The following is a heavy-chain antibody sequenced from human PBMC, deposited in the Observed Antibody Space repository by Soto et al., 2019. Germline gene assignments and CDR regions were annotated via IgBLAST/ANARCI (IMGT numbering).Heavy chain of an antibody. CDR3: AKDAYENIGWYFDY. CDR2: MNPNTGHT. Sequence: GASVKVSCKASGYTFSSHDINWMRQATGQGLEWMGWMNPNTGHTNYAQKFQGWVTMTRDTSISTAYMELSRLRSDDTAVYYCAKDAYENIGWYFDYWGQGILVTVSS. CDR1: GYTFSSHD. J-gene: IGHJ4*02. D-gene: IGHD6-19*01. V-gene: IGHV1-8*01.